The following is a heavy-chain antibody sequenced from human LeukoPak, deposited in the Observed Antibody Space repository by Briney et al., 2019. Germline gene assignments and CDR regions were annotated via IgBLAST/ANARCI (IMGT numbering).Heavy chain of an antibody. Sequence: GGSLRLSCAASGFTFSSYAMHWVRQAPGKGLEWVAVISYDGSNKYYADSVKGRFTISRDNSKNTLYLQMNSLRAEDTAVYYCARVRSGGSLDYWGQGTLVTVSS. CDR1: GFTFSSYA. J-gene: IGHJ4*02. V-gene: IGHV3-30-3*01. CDR2: ISYDGSNK. D-gene: IGHD1-26*01. CDR3: ARVRSGGSLDY.